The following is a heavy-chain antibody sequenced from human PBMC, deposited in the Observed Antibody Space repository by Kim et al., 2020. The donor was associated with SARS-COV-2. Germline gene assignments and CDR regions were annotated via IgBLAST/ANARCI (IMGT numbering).Heavy chain of an antibody. D-gene: IGHD5-18*01. CDR3: ARLLGYSYTY. J-gene: IGHJ4*02. V-gene: IGHV4-34*01. CDR1: GGSFSGYY. Sequence: SETLSLTCAVYGGSFSGYYWSWIRQPPGKGLEWIGEINHSGSTNYNPSLKSRVTISVDTSKNQFSLKLSSVTAADTAVYYCARLLGYSYTYWGQGTLVTV. CDR2: INHSGST.